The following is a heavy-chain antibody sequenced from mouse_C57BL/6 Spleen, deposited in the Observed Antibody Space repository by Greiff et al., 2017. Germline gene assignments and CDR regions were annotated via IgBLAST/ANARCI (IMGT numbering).Heavy chain of an antibody. CDR1: GYTFTDYY. Sequence: VQLQQSGPELVKPGASVKISCKASGYTFTDYYMNWVKQSHGKSLEWIGDINPNNGGTSYNQKFKGKATLTVDKSSSTAYMERRSLTSEDSAVYYCARSYGSIYYFDYWGQGTTLTVSS. J-gene: IGHJ2*01. CDR3: ARSYGSIYYFDY. D-gene: IGHD1-1*01. CDR2: INPNNGGT. V-gene: IGHV1-26*01.